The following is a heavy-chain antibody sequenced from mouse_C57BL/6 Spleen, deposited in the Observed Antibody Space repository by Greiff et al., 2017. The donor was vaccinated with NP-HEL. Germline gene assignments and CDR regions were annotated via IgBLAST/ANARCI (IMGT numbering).Heavy chain of an antibody. CDR2: ISSGSSTI. CDR3: ARKVSFYAMDD. D-gene: IGHD1-2*01. CDR1: GFTFSDYG. V-gene: IGHV5-17*01. J-gene: IGHJ4*01. Sequence: EVKVVESGGGLVKPGGSLKLSCAASGFTFSDYGMHWVRQAPEKGLEWVAYISSGSSTIYYADTVKGRFTISRDNAKNTLFLQMTSLRSEDTAMYYCARKVSFYAMDDWGQGTSVTVSS.